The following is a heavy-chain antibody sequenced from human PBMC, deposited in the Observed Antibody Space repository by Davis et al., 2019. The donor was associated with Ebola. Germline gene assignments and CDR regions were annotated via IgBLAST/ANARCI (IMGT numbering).Heavy chain of an antibody. Sequence: GESLKISCAASGFTFSGSAMHWVRQASGKGLEWVGRIRSKANSYATAYAASVKGRFTISRDDSKNTAYLQMNSLKTEDTAMYYCTIDSSGYYSYADYWGQGTLVTVSS. J-gene: IGHJ4*02. D-gene: IGHD3-22*01. CDR2: IRSKANSYAT. V-gene: IGHV3-73*01. CDR1: GFTFSGSA. CDR3: TIDSSGYYSYADY.